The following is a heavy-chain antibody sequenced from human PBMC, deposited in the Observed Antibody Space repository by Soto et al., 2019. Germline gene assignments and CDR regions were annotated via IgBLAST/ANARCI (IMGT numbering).Heavy chain of an antibody. CDR1: PYIFTSHS. J-gene: IGHJ6*02. Sequence: SGKVSFKPSPYIFTSHSIYWVRQAPGQGLQWMGIINPGCGRTAYAQKFQGRVTLTRDMSTSTVYMELTSLTYDDTAVYYCARDVSGPGATYVMDVWGQGTTVTV. CDR2: INPGCGRT. D-gene: IGHD2-2*01. V-gene: IGHV1-46*01. CDR3: ARDVSGPGATYVMDV.